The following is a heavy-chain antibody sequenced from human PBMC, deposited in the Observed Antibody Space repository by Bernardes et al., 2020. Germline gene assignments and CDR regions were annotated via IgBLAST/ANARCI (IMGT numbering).Heavy chain of an antibody. Sequence: TLSLTCSVSGGSISGYYWSWIRQPPGKGLEWIGYIYHSGSTNYNPSLKSRVTISIDTSRKQLSLRLSSVTAADTAVYYCAREESTAYDFWSGYHYWGQGTLVTVSS. D-gene: IGHD3-3*01. CDR2: IYHSGST. CDR3: AREESTAYDFWSGYHY. V-gene: IGHV4-59*01. CDR1: GGSISGYY. J-gene: IGHJ4*02.